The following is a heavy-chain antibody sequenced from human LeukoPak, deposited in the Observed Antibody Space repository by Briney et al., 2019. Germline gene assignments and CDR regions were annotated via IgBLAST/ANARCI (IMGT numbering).Heavy chain of an antibody. Sequence: PGGSLRLSCAASGFTFSSYAMNWVRQAPGKGLEWVSVISGSGGRTYYADFVKGRFTISRDNSKNTLYLQMNSLRAEDTAVYYCAKVRVSGYDKGYFDYWGQGTLVTVSS. J-gene: IGHJ4*02. V-gene: IGHV3-23*01. CDR3: AKVRVSGYDKGYFDY. CDR1: GFTFSSYA. CDR2: ISGSGGRT. D-gene: IGHD3-3*01.